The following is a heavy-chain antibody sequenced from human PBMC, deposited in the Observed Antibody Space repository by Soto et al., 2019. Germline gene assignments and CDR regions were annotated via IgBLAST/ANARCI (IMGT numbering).Heavy chain of an antibody. Sequence: QVQLVQSGTEVKTPGASVKVSCKASGYTFTSHDINWVRQATGQGLEWMGWLNPYNGKTAYAQRFQGRVTMTWNATTGTVYLELSSLRSEDTAMYYCARVSSMAARRSFDSWGQGTLVTVSS. V-gene: IGHV1-8*01. CDR1: GYTFTSHD. D-gene: IGHD6-6*01. CDR2: LNPYNGKT. CDR3: ARVSSMAARRSFDS. J-gene: IGHJ4*02.